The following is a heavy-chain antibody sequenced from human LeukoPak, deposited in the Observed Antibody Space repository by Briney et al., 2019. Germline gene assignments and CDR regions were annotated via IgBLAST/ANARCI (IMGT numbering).Heavy chain of an antibody. CDR1: GYSISSGYY. CDR3: AKSGGYGLIDY. J-gene: IGHJ4*02. Sequence: PSETLSLTCTVSGYSISSGYYWGWIRQPPGKGLEWIGSIYSSGSTYYNASLQSRVTISIETSKNQISLRLNSVTAADTAMYCCAKSGGYGLIDYWGQGTLVTVSS. CDR2: IYSSGST. V-gene: IGHV4-38-2*02. D-gene: IGHD1-26*01.